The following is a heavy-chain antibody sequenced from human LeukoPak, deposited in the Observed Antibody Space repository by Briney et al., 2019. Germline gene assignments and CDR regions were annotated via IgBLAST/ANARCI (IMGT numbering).Heavy chain of an antibody. Sequence: SETLSLTCSVSGGSISSYYWSWIRQPPGKGLEWIGYIYYSGSTNYNPSLKSRVTISVDTSKNQFSLKLSSVTAADTAVYYCARDGGGYDPFDYWGQGTLVTVSS. CDR2: IYYSGST. CDR3: ARDGGGYDPFDY. CDR1: GGSISSYY. V-gene: IGHV4-59*01. D-gene: IGHD5-12*01. J-gene: IGHJ4*02.